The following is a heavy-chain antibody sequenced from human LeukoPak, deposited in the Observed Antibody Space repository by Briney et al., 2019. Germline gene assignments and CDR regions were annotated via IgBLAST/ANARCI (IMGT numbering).Heavy chain of an antibody. CDR3: ARELSGGYFDY. V-gene: IGHV1-46*01. CDR2: INPSGGST. CDR1: GYTFTSYG. J-gene: IGHJ4*02. Sequence: ASVKVSCKASGYTFTSYGISWARQAPGQGLEWMGIINPSGGSTSYAQKFQGRVTMTRDTSTSTVYMEPSSLRSEDTAFYYCARELSGGYFDYWGQGTLVTVSS. D-gene: IGHD2-15*01.